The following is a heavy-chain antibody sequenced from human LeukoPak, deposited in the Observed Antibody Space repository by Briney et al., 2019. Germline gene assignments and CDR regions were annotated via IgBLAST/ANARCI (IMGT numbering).Heavy chain of an antibody. Sequence: GGSLRLSCAASGFTFDDYGMSWVRQAPGKGLEWVSGINWNGGTTGYADSVKGRFTIPRDNAKNSLYLQMNSLRAEDTALYYCAREGSGSPHYGMDVWGQGTTVTVSS. CDR1: GFTFDDYG. CDR2: INWNGGTT. V-gene: IGHV3-20*04. D-gene: IGHD3-10*01. J-gene: IGHJ6*02. CDR3: AREGSGSPHYGMDV.